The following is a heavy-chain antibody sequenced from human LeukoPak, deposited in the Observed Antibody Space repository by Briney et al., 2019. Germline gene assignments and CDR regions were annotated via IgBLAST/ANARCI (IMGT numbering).Heavy chain of an antibody. Sequence: PGGSLRLSCAASGFTFSTYEMNWVRQAPGKGLEWVSYISSSGSTIYYADSVKGRFTISRDNAKNSLYLQMNSLRAEDTAVYYCAELGITMIGGVWGKGTTVTIPS. J-gene: IGHJ6*04. V-gene: IGHV3-48*03. CDR1: GFTFSTYE. D-gene: IGHD3-10*02. CDR3: AELGITMIGGV. CDR2: ISSSGSTI.